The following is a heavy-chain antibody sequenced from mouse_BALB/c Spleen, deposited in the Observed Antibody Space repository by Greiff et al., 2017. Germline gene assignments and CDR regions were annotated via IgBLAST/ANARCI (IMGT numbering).Heavy chain of an antibody. CDR2: ISSGSSTI. CDR3: ARGGTTTNYAMDY. CDR1: GFTFSSFG. V-gene: IGHV5-17*02. Sequence: DVKLVESGGGLVQPGGSRKLSCAASGFTFSSFGMHWVRQAPEKGLEWVAYISSGSSTIYYADTVKGRFTISRDNPKNTLFLQMTSLRSEDTAMYDCARGGTTTNYAMDYWGQGTSVTVSS. D-gene: IGHD1-1*01. J-gene: IGHJ4*01.